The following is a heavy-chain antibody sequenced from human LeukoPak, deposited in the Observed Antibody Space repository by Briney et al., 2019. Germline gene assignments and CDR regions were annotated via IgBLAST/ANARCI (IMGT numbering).Heavy chain of an antibody. Sequence: GGSLRLSCAASGFTFSSYWMSWVRQAPGKGLEWVGFIRSKAYGGTTEYAASVEGRFTISRDDSKSIAYLQMSSLKTEDTAVYYCTRDRGYCGGDCYSFGYWGQGTLVTVSS. J-gene: IGHJ4*02. V-gene: IGHV3-49*04. CDR2: IRSKAYGGTT. CDR3: TRDRGYCGGDCYSFGY. CDR1: GFTFSSYW. D-gene: IGHD2-21*01.